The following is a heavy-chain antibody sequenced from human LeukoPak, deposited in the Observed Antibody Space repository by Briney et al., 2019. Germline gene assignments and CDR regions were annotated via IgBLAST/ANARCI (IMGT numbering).Heavy chain of an antibody. V-gene: IGHV1-2*02. CDR3: ARAKFDSSRYYYRGFDI. D-gene: IGHD3-22*01. CDR2: INPNSGNI. J-gene: IGHJ3*02. CDR1: GYTFTDYY. Sequence: GASVKVSCKASGYTFTDYYIHWVRQAPGQGLEWMGWINPNSGNIKYGQKFQGRVTMTRDTSISTAYMELSRLTSDDTAVYYCARAKFDSSRYYYRGFDIWGQGTMVTVSS.